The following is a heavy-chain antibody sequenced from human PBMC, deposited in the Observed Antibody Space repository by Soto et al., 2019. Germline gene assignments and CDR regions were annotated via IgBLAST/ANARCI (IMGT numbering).Heavy chain of an antibody. CDR2: IYPGDSDI. CDR3: ARLGFYGSGTYANWLDP. V-gene: IGHV5-51*01. D-gene: IGHD3-10*01. Sequence: GESLKISCQGSGYSFTSYWIGWVRQMPGKGLEWMGIIYPGDSDIRYSPSFQGQVTISADKSISTAYLQWSSLKASDTAVYYCARLGFYGSGTYANWLDPWGQGTLVTVSS. CDR1: GYSFTSYW. J-gene: IGHJ5*02.